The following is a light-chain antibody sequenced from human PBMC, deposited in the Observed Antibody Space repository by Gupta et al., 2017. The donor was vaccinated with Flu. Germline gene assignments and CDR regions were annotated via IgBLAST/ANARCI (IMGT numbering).Light chain of an antibody. Sequence: IVLTQSPGTLSLSPRERATLSCRASQSVSSSSLAWYQQKPGQAPRLLVYGASSGATGIPDRFSGSGSGTDFTLTITRLEPEDFAVYYCQHYGNSIFTFGPGTKVDIK. CDR3: QHYGNSIFT. CDR2: GAS. V-gene: IGKV3-20*01. J-gene: IGKJ3*01. CDR1: QSVSSSS.